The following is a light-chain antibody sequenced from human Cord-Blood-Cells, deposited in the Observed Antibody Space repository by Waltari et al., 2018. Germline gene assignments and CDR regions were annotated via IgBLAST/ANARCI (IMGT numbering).Light chain of an antibody. CDR2: DVS. V-gene: IGLV2-14*01. CDR1: SRDVGGYNH. Sequence: QSALTQPASVSGSPGQSITISCTGTSRDVGGYNHASWYQQHPGKAPKLMIYDVSNRPSGVSNLFSGSKSGNTASLTISGLQAEDEADYYCSSYTSSSTWVFGGGTKLTVL. J-gene: IGLJ3*02. CDR3: SSYTSSSTWV.